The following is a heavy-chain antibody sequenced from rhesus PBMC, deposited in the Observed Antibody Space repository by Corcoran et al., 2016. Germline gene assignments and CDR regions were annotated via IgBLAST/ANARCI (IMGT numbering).Heavy chain of an antibody. CDR2: INSAGKTT. Sequence: EVQVVESGGGLAKPGGSLRLSCAASGCWIHGVRQAPGKGLEWLSSINSAGKTTYYADAVKGRFTISIVNAKNTVYLQMDSLRAEDSAVYYCAREEGGTYSNWGLDYWDQGVLVTVSS. CDR3: AREEGGTYSNWGLDY. D-gene: IGHD4-23*01. V-gene: IGHV3-14*01. CDR1: GCW. J-gene: IGHJ4*01.